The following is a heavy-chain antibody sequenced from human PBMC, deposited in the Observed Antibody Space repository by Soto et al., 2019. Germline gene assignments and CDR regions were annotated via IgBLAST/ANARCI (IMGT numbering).Heavy chain of an antibody. CDR3: ARGQRFSDWFDP. CDR2: IYSSGST. V-gene: IGHV4-4*07. J-gene: IGHJ5*02. CDR1: GGAIGSHY. D-gene: IGHD3-3*01. Sequence: AETLFLTCTISGGAIGSHYWTWIRPPAGQGLEWLGRIYSSGSTQSNPSLQSRVTMSLDTSKNRFSLRLESVTAADTAVYYCARGQRFSDWFDPWGQGTLVTVPS.